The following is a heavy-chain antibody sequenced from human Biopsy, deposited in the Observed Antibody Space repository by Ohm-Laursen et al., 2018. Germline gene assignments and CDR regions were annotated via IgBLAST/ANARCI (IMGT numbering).Heavy chain of an antibody. CDR3: ARDRYYGSESYYSHYNMDV. CDR2: IWHDGSNK. V-gene: IGHV3-33*01. Sequence: SSLGLSCAASGFTFSSYGIHWVRQAPRKGLEWVAVIWHDGSNKYSADSVKGRFSISRDNSKNTVYLQMNSLRAADTAVYYCARDRYYGSESYYSHYNMDVWGQGTTVSVSS. J-gene: IGHJ6*02. D-gene: IGHD3-10*01. CDR1: GFTFSSYG.